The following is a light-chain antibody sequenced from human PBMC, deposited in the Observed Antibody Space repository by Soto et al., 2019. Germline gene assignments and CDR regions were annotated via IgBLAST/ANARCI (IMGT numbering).Light chain of an antibody. J-gene: IGKJ4*01. CDR1: QDISSW. Sequence: DIQMTQSPSSLSASVGDRVTITCRASQDISSWLAWYQQKPGKAPESLIYATSSLQSGVPSRFSGSGSGTDFTLTISSLQPEDFASYYCQQSYSTPLTFGGGTKVEIK. V-gene: IGKV1D-16*01. CDR3: QQSYSTPLT. CDR2: ATS.